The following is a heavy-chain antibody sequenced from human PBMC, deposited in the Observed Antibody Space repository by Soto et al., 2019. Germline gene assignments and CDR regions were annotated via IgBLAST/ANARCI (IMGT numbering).Heavy chain of an antibody. CDR1: GFTFSSYA. V-gene: IGHV3-23*01. D-gene: IGHD3-22*01. CDR3: AKCKDRARITMIVVDRYTNFDY. CDR2: ISGSGGST. J-gene: IGHJ4*02. Sequence: GGSLRLSCAASGFTFSSYAMSWVRQAPGKGLEWVSAISGSGGSTYYADSVKGRFTISRDNSKNTLYLQMNSLRAEDTAVYYCAKCKDRARITMIVVDRYTNFDYWGQGTLVTVSS.